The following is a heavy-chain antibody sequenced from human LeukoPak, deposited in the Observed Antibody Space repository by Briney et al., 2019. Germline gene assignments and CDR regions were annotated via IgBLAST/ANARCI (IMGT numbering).Heavy chain of an antibody. CDR1: GFTFDDYA. CDR2: ISWNSDSI. Sequence: PGRSLRLSCAASGFTFDDYAMHWVRQAPGKGLEWVSGISWNSDSIDYADSVKGRFTISRDNAKNSLYLQMNSLRAEDTALYYCAKTPVSDTAMKDYFDYWGQGTLVTVSS. J-gene: IGHJ4*02. D-gene: IGHD5-18*01. V-gene: IGHV3-9*01. CDR3: AKTPVSDTAMKDYFDY.